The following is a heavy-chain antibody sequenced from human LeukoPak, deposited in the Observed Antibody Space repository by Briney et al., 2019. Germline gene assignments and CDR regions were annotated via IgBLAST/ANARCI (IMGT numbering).Heavy chain of an antibody. D-gene: IGHD5-12*01. CDR3: ARDVYSGYLAGYYYGMDV. J-gene: IGHJ6*02. Sequence: SQTLSLTCALSGDSVSSNSVTWNWIRQSPSRGLEWLGRTYYRSTWYNDYAVSVRGRITVNPDTSKNQFSLHLNSVTPEDTAVYYCARDVYSGYLAGYYYGMDVWGQGTTVTVSS. CDR2: TYYRSTWYN. CDR1: GDSVSSNSVT. V-gene: IGHV6-1*01.